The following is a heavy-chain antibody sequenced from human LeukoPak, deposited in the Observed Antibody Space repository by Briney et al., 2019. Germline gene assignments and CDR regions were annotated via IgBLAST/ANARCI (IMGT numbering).Heavy chain of an antibody. J-gene: IGHJ4*02. CDR3: AKDSGWLQLRDY. Sequence: GGSLRLSCAASGFTFSSYAMSWVRQAPGKGLEWVSAISGSGGSTYYADSVKGRFTIFRDNSKNSLYLQMNSLRTEDTALYYCAKDSGWLQLRDYWGQGTLVTVSS. D-gene: IGHD5-24*01. CDR2: ISGSGGST. V-gene: IGHV3-23*01. CDR1: GFTFSSYA.